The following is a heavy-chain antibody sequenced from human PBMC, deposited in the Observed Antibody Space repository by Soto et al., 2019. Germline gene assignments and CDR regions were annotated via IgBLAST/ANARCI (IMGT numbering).Heavy chain of an antibody. D-gene: IGHD2-15*01. Sequence: QVQLVQSGAEVKKPGASVKVSCKASGYTFTGYYMHWVRQAPGQGLEWMGWINPNSGGTNYAQKFQGWVTMTRDPSISTAYMELSRLRSDDTAVYYCARDPSAHCSGGSCYSRYYFDYWGQGTLVTVSS. CDR3: ARDPSAHCSGGSCYSRYYFDY. CDR2: INPNSGGT. V-gene: IGHV1-2*04. CDR1: GYTFTGYY. J-gene: IGHJ4*02.